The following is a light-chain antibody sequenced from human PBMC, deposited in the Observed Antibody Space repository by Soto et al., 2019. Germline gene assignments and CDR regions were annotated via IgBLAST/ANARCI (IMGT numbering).Light chain of an antibody. Sequence: EIVMTQSPATLSVTPGERATLSCRASQSVSSNLAWYQQKPGQAPRLLIYGASTRATGIPARFSGSGSGTEFTLTIRSLQSEDFGTYYCQEYNSYTGTFGPGTKVDI. CDR3: QEYNSYTGT. V-gene: IGKV3-15*01. CDR1: QSVSSN. J-gene: IGKJ1*01. CDR2: GAS.